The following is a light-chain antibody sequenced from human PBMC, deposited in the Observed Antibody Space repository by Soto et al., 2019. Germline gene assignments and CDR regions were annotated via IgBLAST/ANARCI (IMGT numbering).Light chain of an antibody. V-gene: IGKV4-1*01. CDR2: WAS. J-gene: IGKJ2*01. CDR1: QSVLYSSNNKNY. CDR3: QQYESTPPT. Sequence: DIVMTQSPDSLAVSLGERATINCKSSQSVLYSSNNKNYLAWYQQRPGQPPKLLIYWASTRESGVPDRFSGSGSGTDFTLTSTSLQAEDVAVYYCQQYESTPPTFGQRTKLEIK.